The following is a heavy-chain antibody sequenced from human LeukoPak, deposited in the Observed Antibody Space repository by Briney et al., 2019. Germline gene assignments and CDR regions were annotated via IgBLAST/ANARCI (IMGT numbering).Heavy chain of an antibody. V-gene: IGHV1-46*01. D-gene: IGHD2-15*01. CDR1: GYTFTHHY. CDR3: ARELLLH. Sequence: ASVKVSCKASGYTFTHHYIHWVQQAPGQGLEWMGIINPNGGATSYAQRFQGRVTMTRDTSTSTVYMELSSLRSEDTAVYYCARELLLHWGQGTLATVSS. J-gene: IGHJ4*02. CDR2: INPNGGAT.